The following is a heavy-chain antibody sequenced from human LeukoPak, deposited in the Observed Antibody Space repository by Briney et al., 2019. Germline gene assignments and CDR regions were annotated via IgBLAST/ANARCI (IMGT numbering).Heavy chain of an antibody. Sequence: SETLSLTCSVSGGSISSSTYYWGWIRQPPGKGLEWIGSISYSGGTYYNPSLKSRVTISVDTSKNQFSLKLSSVTAADTAAYYCARGRYVWIQLWFPRSWFDPWGQGTLVTVSS. V-gene: IGHV4-39*07. CDR2: ISYSGGT. J-gene: IGHJ5*02. D-gene: IGHD5-18*01. CDR1: GGSISSSTYY. CDR3: ARGRYVWIQLWFPRSWFDP.